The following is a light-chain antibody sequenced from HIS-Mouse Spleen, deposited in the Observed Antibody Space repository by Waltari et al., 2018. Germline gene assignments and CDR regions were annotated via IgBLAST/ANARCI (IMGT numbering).Light chain of an antibody. J-gene: IGKJ3*01. CDR2: AAS. CDR3: QQYYSYPFT. V-gene: IGKV1-8*01. Sequence: AIRMTQSPSSFPASTGHRGTLTCRASQGISSYLAWYQQKPGKAPKLLIYAASTLQSGVPSRFSGSGSGTDFTLTISCLQSEDFATYYCQQYYSYPFTFGPGTKVDIK. CDR1: QGISSY.